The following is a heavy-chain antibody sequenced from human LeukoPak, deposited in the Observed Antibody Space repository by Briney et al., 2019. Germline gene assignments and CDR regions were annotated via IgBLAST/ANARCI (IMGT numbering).Heavy chain of an antibody. V-gene: IGHV1-2*02. J-gene: IGHJ5*02. CDR2: INPNSGDA. Sequence: ASVTVSCKASGYTFTGYYMHWVRQAPGQGLEWMGWINPNSGDADSGQKFQGRVTMTRDTSINTVYMTLKRLRYDDTAVYYCARGPLEYCSGGSCYSGRNWFDPWGQGTVVTVSS. CDR1: GYTFTGYY. D-gene: IGHD2-15*01. CDR3: ARGPLEYCSGGSCYSGRNWFDP.